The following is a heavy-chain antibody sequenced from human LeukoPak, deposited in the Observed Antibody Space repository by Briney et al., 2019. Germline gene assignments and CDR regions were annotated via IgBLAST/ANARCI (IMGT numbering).Heavy chain of an antibody. D-gene: IGHD2-2*01. CDR3: APLSYCSSTSCSDY. V-gene: IGHV3-21*01. J-gene: IGHJ4*02. CDR1: GFTFSSYS. Sequence: GGSLRLSCAASGFTFSSYSMNWVRQAPGKGLEWVSSISSSSSYIYYADSVKGRFTISRDNSKNTLYLQMNSLRAEDTAVYYCAPLSYCSSTSCSDYWGQGTLVTVSS. CDR2: ISSSSSYI.